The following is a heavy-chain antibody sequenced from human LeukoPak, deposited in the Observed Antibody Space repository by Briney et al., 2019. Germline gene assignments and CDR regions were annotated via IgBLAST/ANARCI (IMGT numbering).Heavy chain of an antibody. CDR3: ARSXLYYDFWSGYPDY. Sequence: ASVKVSCKASGYTFTSYYMHWVRQAPGQGLXXXXXXXPSGGSTSYAXXXXXXXXMTXXTSTSTVYMELSSLRSEDTAVYYCARSXLYYDFWSGYPDYWGQGTLVTVSS. D-gene: IGHD3-3*01. CDR1: GYTFTSYY. CDR2: XXPSGGST. V-gene: IGHV1-46*01. J-gene: IGHJ4*02.